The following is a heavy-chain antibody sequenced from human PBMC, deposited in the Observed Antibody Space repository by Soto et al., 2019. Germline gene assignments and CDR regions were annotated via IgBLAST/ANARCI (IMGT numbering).Heavy chain of an antibody. CDR3: TRDIGGRWAY. V-gene: IGHV3-74*01. D-gene: IGHD3-16*01. J-gene: IGHJ4*02. CDR1: GFTFSSYW. Sequence: LRLSCAASGFTFSSYWMHWVRQVPVKLLLWVSRIDEYGNTIDYADSVRGRFTISRDNARNTLYLEMNSLRAEDTALYYCTRDIGGRWAYWGPGTLVTVSS. CDR2: IDEYGNTI.